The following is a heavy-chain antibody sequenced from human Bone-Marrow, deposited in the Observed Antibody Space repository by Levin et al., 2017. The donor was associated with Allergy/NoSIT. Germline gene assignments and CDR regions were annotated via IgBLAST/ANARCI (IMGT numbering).Heavy chain of an antibody. D-gene: IGHD3-9*01. J-gene: IGHJ5*02. V-gene: IGHV4-30-4*01. CDR2: VYYNGGT. CDR1: GGSISSGDYY. Sequence: SQTLSLTCTVSGGSISSGDYYWSWLRQSPGKGLEWIGHVYYNGGTSYNPSLKSRVIISIDTSQSRFSLRLSSVTAADTAVYYCARGEDYDILTGYPRWFDPWGQGTLVNVSS. CDR3: ARGEDYDILTGYPRWFDP.